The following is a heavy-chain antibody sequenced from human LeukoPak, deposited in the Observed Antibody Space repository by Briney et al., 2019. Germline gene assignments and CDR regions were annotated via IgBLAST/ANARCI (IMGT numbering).Heavy chain of an antibody. CDR1: GYTFSRYY. CDR2: INPSGGSA. D-gene: IGHD5-18*01. V-gene: IGHV1-46*01. J-gene: IGHJ4*02. CDR3: AREGEDTAMAPDY. Sequence: AASVKVSCKASGYTFSRYYMRWVRQAPGQGLEWMGIINPSGGSASTAQRFQGRVTMTMTRDTSTSTVYMELSSLRSEDTAVYYCAREGEDTAMAPDYWGQGTLVTVSS.